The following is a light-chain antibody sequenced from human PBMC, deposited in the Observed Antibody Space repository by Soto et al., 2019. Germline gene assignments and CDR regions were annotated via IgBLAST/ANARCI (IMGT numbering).Light chain of an antibody. J-gene: IGLJ3*02. CDR3: QVWDRSGDQPV. CDR2: DDS. Sequence: SYELTQPPSVSVAPGQTARITCGGNNIGSESVHWYQQKPGQAPVLVVYDDSDRPSGIPERFSGSKSGNTAPLTISRVEAGDEADYYCQVWDRSGDQPVLGGGTQLTVL. V-gene: IGLV3-21*02. CDR1: NIGSES.